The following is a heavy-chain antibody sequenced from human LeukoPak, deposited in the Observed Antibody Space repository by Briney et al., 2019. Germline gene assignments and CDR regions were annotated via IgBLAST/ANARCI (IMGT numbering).Heavy chain of an antibody. Sequence: GASVKVSCKASGYTFTGYYMHWVRQAPGQGLEWMGWINPNSGGTNYAQKFQGRVTMTRDTSTSTVYMELSSLRSEDTAIYYCARARGSGSYYGHDYYYYHYMDVWGKGTTVTVSS. D-gene: IGHD3-10*01. CDR1: GYTFTGYY. V-gene: IGHV1-2*02. J-gene: IGHJ6*03. CDR3: ARARGSGSYYGHDYYYYHYMDV. CDR2: INPNSGGT.